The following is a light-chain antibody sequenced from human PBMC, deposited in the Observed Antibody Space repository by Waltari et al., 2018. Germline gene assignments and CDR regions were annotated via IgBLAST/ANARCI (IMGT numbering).Light chain of an antibody. J-gene: IGKJ1*01. CDR3: QQPGTLPAT. V-gene: IGKV3-20*01. CDR2: RAS. Sequence: EIVLTQSPGTASLSPGERVTLTRRASQTVGSSSLAWYQQKPGQAPRLVIYRASRRATGIPDRFSGSGSGTDFSLTISRLEPEDFAVYYCQQPGTLPATFGQGTKVEIK. CDR1: QTVGSSS.